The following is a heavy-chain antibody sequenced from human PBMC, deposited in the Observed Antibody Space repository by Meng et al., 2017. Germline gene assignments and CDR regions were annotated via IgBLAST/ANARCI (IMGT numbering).Heavy chain of an antibody. Sequence: KISCKGSGYSFTSYWIGWVRQMPGKGLEWMGGIIPIFGTANYAQKFQGRVTITTDESTSTAYMGLSSLRSEDTAVYYLARTTEYSSSSFIHYYYYYGMDDWGQGTTVTVSS. CDR3: ARTTEYSSSSFIHYYYYYGMDD. V-gene: IGHV1-69*05. J-gene: IGHJ6*02. D-gene: IGHD6-6*01. CDR1: GYSFTSYW. CDR2: IIPIFGTA.